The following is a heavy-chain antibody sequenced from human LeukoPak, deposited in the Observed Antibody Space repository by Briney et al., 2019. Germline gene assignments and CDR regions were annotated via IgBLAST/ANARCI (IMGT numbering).Heavy chain of an antibody. CDR2: ISGGGGST. CDR1: GFTFSTYA. Sequence: PGGSLRLSCVASGFTFSTYAMSWVRQAPGKGLEWVSGISGGGGSTYFADSVKGRFTISRDNSKNTLYLHMSALRAADTAVYYCAKPSIPARPFLTFLYYYLDVWGEGTTVIVSS. V-gene: IGHV3-23*01. J-gene: IGHJ6*03. CDR3: AKPSIPARPFLTFLYYYLDV. D-gene: IGHD6-6*01.